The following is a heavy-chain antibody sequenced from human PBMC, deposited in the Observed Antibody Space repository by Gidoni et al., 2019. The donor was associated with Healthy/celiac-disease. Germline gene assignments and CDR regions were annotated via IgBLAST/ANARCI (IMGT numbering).Heavy chain of an antibody. CDR3: ANLYSSSWFYFDY. D-gene: IGHD6-13*01. Sequence: EVQLLESGGGLVQPGGSLRLSCAASGFTFSSYAMSWVRQAPGKGLEWVSAISGSGGSTYYADSVKGRFTISRDNSKNTLYLQMNSLRAEDTAVYYCANLYSSSWFYFDYWGQGTLVTVSS. J-gene: IGHJ4*02. CDR1: GFTFSSYA. V-gene: IGHV3-23*01. CDR2: ISGSGGST.